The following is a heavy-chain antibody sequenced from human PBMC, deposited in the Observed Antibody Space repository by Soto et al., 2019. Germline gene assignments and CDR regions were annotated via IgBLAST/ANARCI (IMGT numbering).Heavy chain of an antibody. CDR3: ARRYSSSFDY. CDR1: GGSVSSGSYY. CDR2: IYYSGSA. Sequence: SETLSLTCTVSGGSVSSGSYYWSWIRQPPGKGLEWIGYIYYSGSANYNPSLRSRLTMSVDTSKSQFSLKLSSVTAADTAVYYCARRYSSSFDYWGQGTLVTVSS. J-gene: IGHJ4*02. V-gene: IGHV4-61*01. D-gene: IGHD6-13*01.